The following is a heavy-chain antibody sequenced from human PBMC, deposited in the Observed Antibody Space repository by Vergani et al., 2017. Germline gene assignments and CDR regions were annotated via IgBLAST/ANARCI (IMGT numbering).Heavy chain of an antibody. Sequence: QVQLVESGGGVVQPGRSLSLSCAASGFTFSSYGMHWVRQAPGKGLEWVAVISYDGSNKYYADSVKGRFTISRDNSEITLYLQMNSLRAEDTAVYYCAKGDYYDRSGYFDYWGQGTLVTVSS. D-gene: IGHD3-22*01. V-gene: IGHV3-30*18. CDR3: AKGDYYDRSGYFDY. J-gene: IGHJ4*02. CDR2: ISYDGSNK. CDR1: GFTFSSYG.